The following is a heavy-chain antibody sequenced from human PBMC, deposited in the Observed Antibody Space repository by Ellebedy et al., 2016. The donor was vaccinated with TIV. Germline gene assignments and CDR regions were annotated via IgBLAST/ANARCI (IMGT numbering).Heavy chain of an antibody. D-gene: IGHD2-21*02. Sequence: AASVKVSCKASGYTFTSYAIHWVRQAPGQGLEWMGWISAYNGNTNYAQKLQGRVTMTTDTSTSTAYMELRSLRSDDTAVYYCARDRPLYCGGDCRQNYYYGMDVWGQGTTVTVSS. CDR3: ARDRPLYCGGDCRQNYYYGMDV. CDR1: GYTFTSYA. CDR2: ISAYNGNT. V-gene: IGHV1-18*01. J-gene: IGHJ6*02.